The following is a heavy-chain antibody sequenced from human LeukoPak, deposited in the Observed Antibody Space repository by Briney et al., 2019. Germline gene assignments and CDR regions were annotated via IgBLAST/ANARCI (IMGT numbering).Heavy chain of an antibody. CDR3: AKRLSSTSSRGAFDV. J-gene: IGHJ3*01. CDR1: GFTFSTFG. D-gene: IGHD3-10*01. V-gene: IGHV3-23*01. CDR2: ISGSGSNT. Sequence: GGSLRLSCAASGFTFSTFGMSWVRQAPGKGLEWVSAISGSGSNTYYADAVKGRFTFSRDNSKNTLYLQMSSLRAEDTAIYYCAKRLSSTSSRGAFDVWGHGTVVTVSS.